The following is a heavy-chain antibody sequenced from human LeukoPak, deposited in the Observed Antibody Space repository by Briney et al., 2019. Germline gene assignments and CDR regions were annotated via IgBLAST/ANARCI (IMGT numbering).Heavy chain of an antibody. J-gene: IGHJ4*02. CDR1: GFTFSSYA. CDR2: ISGSGGST. D-gene: IGHD2-15*01. Sequence: GGTLRLSCAASGFTFSSYAMSWVRQAPGKGLEWVSAISGSGGSTYYADSVKGRFTISRDNAKNSLYLQMNSLRAEDTAVYYCARGSWGLYCSGGSCYFPYDYWGQGTLVTVSS. CDR3: ARGSWGLYCSGGSCYFPYDY. V-gene: IGHV3-23*01.